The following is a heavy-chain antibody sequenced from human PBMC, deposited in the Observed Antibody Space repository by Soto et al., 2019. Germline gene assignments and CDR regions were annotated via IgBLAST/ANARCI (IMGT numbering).Heavy chain of an antibody. CDR1: GFTFSNYA. CDR3: AKYLNGSGIFTSYYQYGVDV. V-gene: IGHV3-23*01. J-gene: IGHJ6*02. Sequence: EVQMLESGGGLVHPGGSLRLSCAASGFTFSNYAMNWVRQAPGKGLEWVSSISGSGRNTYYADSVKGRLTIARDSSKKTLYLKMNSLRVEDTGFYYCAKYLNGSGIFTSYYQYGVDVWGQGSTVTVSS. CDR2: ISGSGRNT. D-gene: IGHD3-10*01.